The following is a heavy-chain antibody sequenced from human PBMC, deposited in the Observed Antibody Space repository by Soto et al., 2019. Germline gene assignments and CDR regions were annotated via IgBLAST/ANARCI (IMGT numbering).Heavy chain of an antibody. D-gene: IGHD4-4*01. V-gene: IGHV1-2*02. J-gene: IGHJ5*02. Sequence: QVQLVQSGAEVKKPGAAVKVSCKASGYPFTGYYLHWVRQAPGQGLEWMGWINPNSGGTNYAQKFQGRVTMTRDTSISTAYMELSRLRSDDTAVYYCARERKKVNNWFDPWGQGTLVTVSS. CDR1: GYPFTGYY. CDR3: ARERKKVNNWFDP. CDR2: INPNSGGT.